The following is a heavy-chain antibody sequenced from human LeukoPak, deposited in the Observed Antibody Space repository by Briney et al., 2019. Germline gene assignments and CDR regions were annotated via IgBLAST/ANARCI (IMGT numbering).Heavy chain of an antibody. V-gene: IGHV1-2*04. CDR1: GYTFTGYY. J-gene: IGHJ4*02. CDR2: INPNSGGT. CDR3: ARVDGSSWGFDY. D-gene: IGHD6-13*01. Sequence: ASVKVSCTASGYTFTGYYMHWVRQAPGQGLEWMGWINPNSGGTNYAQKFQGWDTMTRDTSISTAYMELSRLRSDDTAVYYCARVDGSSWGFDYWGQGTLVTVSS.